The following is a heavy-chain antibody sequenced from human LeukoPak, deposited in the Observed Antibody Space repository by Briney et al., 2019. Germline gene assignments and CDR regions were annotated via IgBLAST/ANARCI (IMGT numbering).Heavy chain of an antibody. D-gene: IGHD2-2*01. CDR2: ISSNGGST. Sequence: GGSLRLSCSASGFTFSSYAMHWVRQAPGKGLEYVSAISSNGGSTYYADSVKGRFTISRDNSKNTLYLQMSSLRAEDTAVYYCVKGDIVVVPAAFFDYWGQGTPVTVSS. V-gene: IGHV3-64D*06. J-gene: IGHJ4*02. CDR3: VKGDIVVVPAAFFDY. CDR1: GFTFSSYA.